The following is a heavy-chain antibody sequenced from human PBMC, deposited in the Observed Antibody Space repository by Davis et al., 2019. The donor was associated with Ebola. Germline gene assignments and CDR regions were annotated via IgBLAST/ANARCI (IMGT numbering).Heavy chain of an antibody. Sequence: PGGSLRLSCAASGFTFSSYSMNWVRQAPGKGLEWVSYISSSSSTIYYADSVKGRFTISRDNAKNSLYLQMNSLRDEDTAVYYCASRGGLRFLVGDYYYYYMDVWGKGTTVTVSS. V-gene: IGHV3-48*02. D-gene: IGHD3-3*01. J-gene: IGHJ6*03. CDR2: ISSSSSTI. CDR1: GFTFSSYS. CDR3: ASRGGLRFLVGDYYYYYMDV.